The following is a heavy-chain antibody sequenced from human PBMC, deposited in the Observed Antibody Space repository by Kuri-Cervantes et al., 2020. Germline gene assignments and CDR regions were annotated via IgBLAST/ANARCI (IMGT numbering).Heavy chain of an antibody. D-gene: IGHD6-19*01. V-gene: IGHV3-7*01. CDR2: INQDGSEK. Sequence: GESLKISCAASGFTFSDYWMTWVRQAPGKGLEWVANINQDGSEKYYVDSVKGRFTISRDNAKNSLSLQMNSLRAEDTAVYYCAREEVVAGHFNYWGQGTLVTVSS. CDR1: GFTFSDYW. CDR3: AREEVVAGHFNY. J-gene: IGHJ4*02.